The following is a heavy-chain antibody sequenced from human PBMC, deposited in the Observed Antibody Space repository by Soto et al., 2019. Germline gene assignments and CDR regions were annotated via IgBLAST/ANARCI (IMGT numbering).Heavy chain of an antibody. CDR1: GGSISSYY. CDR2: IYYSGST. Sequence: QVQLQESGPGLVKPSETLSLTCTVSGGSISSYYWSWIRQPPGKGLEWIGYIYYSGSTNYNPSLTSRVTISVDTSKHQFSLKLSSVAAADTAVYYCARGGCSSTSCYVDYWGQGTLVTVSS. J-gene: IGHJ4*02. V-gene: IGHV4-59*01. CDR3: ARGGCSSTSCYVDY. D-gene: IGHD2-2*01.